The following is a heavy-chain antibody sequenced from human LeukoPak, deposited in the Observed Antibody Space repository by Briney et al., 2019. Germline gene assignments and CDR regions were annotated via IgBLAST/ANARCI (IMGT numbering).Heavy chain of an antibody. CDR1: GFTFSSYG. D-gene: IGHD3-10*01. V-gene: IGHV3-30*18. CDR3: AKEDYDGSGSYLGY. CDR2: VSYDGSNK. Sequence: GGSLRLSCAASGFTFSSYGMHWVRQAPGKGLEWVAVVSYDGSNKVYADSVKGRFTISRDNSKNTLYLQMNSLRPKDTAAYHCAKEDYDGSGSYLGYWGQGTLVTVSS. J-gene: IGHJ4*02.